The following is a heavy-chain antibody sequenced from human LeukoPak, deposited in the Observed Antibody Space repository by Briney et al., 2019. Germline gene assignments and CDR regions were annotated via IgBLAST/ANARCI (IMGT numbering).Heavy chain of an antibody. D-gene: IGHD4-17*01. CDR2: INAGNGNT. J-gene: IGHJ3*02. Sequence: ASVKVSCKASGYTFTSYGISWVRQAPGQGLEWMGWINAGNGNTKYSQEFQGRVTITRDTSASTAYMELSSPRSEDMAVYYCARYDYGDLRGAFDIWGQGTMVTVSS. V-gene: IGHV1-3*03. CDR1: GYTFTSYG. CDR3: ARYDYGDLRGAFDI.